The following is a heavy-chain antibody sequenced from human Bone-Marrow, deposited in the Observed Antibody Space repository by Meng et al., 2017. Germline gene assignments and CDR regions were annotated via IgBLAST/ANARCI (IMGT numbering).Heavy chain of an antibody. CDR2: IYYNGST. Sequence: VQLQESGPGLVKPSQTLSLTCTVSGGSISSGGYYWNWIRQPPGKGLEWIGYIYYNGSTYYNPSLKSRVTISVDTSKNQFSLRLSSVTAADTAVYYCARESSSGSYYFDYWGQGTLVTVSS. D-gene: IGHD6-19*01. CDR1: GGSISSGGYY. CDR3: ARESSSGSYYFDY. J-gene: IGHJ4*02. V-gene: IGHV4-31*03.